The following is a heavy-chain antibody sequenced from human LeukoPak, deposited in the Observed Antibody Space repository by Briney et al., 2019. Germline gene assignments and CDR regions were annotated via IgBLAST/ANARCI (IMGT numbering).Heavy chain of an antibody. D-gene: IGHD6-19*01. V-gene: IGHV4-34*01. J-gene: IGHJ5*02. CDR1: GGSISSYY. Sequence: PSETLSLTCTVSGGSISSYYWSWIRQPPGKGLEWIGEINHSGSTNYNPSLKSRVTISVDTSKNQFSLKLSSVTAADTAVYYCASGYSSGPGWFDPWGQGTLVTVSS. CDR2: INHSGST. CDR3: ASGYSSGPGWFDP.